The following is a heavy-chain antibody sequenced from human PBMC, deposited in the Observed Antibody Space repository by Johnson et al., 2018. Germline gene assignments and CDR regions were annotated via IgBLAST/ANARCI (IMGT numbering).Heavy chain of an antibody. D-gene: IGHD3-10*01. Sequence: VQLVQSGGNVVQPGRSLRLSCAASGFQFSNYGMHWVRQAPGKGLEWVAVIAYEGGQKYHADSVKGRFTISRDTSKNTIYLKMNSRKTEDTAVYYCAQDGVSVNSMFPGDSILSYYYMDVWSKGTTVIVSS. J-gene: IGHJ6*03. CDR3: AQDGVSVNSMFPGDSILSYYYMDV. V-gene: IGHV3-30*18. CDR2: IAYEGGQK. CDR1: GFQFSNYG.